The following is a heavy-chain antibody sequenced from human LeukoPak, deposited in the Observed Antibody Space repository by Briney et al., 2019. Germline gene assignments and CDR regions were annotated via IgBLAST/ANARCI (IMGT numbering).Heavy chain of an antibody. CDR3: ARTDYHGSGSYYSDY. Sequence: SETLSLICTVSGGSIISYYWSWIRQPPGKGLEWIGYIYFSGSTNYNPSFKSRVTISIDTSKNQFSLKLSSVTAADTAVYYCARTDYHGSGSYYSDYWGQGTLVTVSS. V-gene: IGHV4-59*08. CDR1: GGSIISYY. CDR2: IYFSGST. D-gene: IGHD3-10*01. J-gene: IGHJ4*02.